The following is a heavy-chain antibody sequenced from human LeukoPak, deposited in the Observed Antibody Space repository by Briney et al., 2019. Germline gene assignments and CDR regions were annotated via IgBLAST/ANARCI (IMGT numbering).Heavy chain of an antibody. V-gene: IGHV3-53*01. J-gene: IGHJ5*02. CDR2: IYSGGDT. Sequence: GSLRLSCAASGFTVSSNYMSWVRQAPGKGLEWVSIIYSGGDTYYADSVKGRFTISRDNSKNTLYLQMNSLRVEDTGVYYCAKVFAVGAPASWAQGTLVPVSS. CDR3: AKVFAVGAPAS. CDR1: GFTVSSNY. D-gene: IGHD3-3*01.